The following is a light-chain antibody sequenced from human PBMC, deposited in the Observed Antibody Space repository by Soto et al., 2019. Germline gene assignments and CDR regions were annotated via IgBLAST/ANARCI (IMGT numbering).Light chain of an antibody. Sequence: DIQLTQSPSFLSSSVGDRVTITCRASQGLSSDLAWYQQKPGKAPKLLIYAASPFQSGVPSRFSCSRSGTEFTLTISSLQPEDFPTYYCQQLNSYPITFGQGTRLEI. J-gene: IGKJ5*01. CDR2: AAS. CDR1: QGLSSD. V-gene: IGKV1-9*01. CDR3: QQLNSYPIT.